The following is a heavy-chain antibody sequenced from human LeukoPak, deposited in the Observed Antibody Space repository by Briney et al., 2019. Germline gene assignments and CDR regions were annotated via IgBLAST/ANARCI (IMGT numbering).Heavy chain of an antibody. V-gene: IGHV4-59*01. Sequence: SETLSLTCTVSGGSISSYYWSWIRQPPGKGLEWIGYIYYSGSTNYNPSLKSRVTISVDTSKNQFSLKLSSVTAADTAVYYCARYYGGNTLDAFDIWGQGTMVTVSS. D-gene: IGHD4-23*01. J-gene: IGHJ3*02. CDR1: GGSISSYY. CDR2: IYYSGST. CDR3: ARYYGGNTLDAFDI.